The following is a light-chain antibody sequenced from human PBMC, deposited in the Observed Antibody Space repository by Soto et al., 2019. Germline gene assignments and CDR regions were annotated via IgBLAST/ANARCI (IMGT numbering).Light chain of an antibody. CDR2: EVS. CDR1: SSDVGGYNY. CDR3: SSYTSSSTYV. J-gene: IGLJ1*01. V-gene: IGLV2-14*01. Sequence: QSALTQPASVSGSPGQSITISCTGTSSDVGGYNYVSWYQQYPGKAPKLMIYEVSNRPSGVSNRFSGSKSGNTTSLHISGLQADDEADYYCSSYTSSSTYVFGTGTKLTVL.